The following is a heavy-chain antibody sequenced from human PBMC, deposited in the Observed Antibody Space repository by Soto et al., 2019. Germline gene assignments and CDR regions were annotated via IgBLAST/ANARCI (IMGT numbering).Heavy chain of an antibody. J-gene: IGHJ5*02. CDR1: GGSISSGGYY. CDR2: IYYSGST. D-gene: IGHD2-15*01. V-gene: IGHV4-31*03. CDR3: ARGPNCSGGSCYGWFDP. Sequence: SETLSLTCTVSGGSISSGGYYWSWIRQHPGKGLEWIGYIYYSGSTYYNPSLKSRVTISVDTSKNQFSLKLSSVTAADTAVYYCARGPNCSGGSCYGWFDPWGQGTLVTGSS.